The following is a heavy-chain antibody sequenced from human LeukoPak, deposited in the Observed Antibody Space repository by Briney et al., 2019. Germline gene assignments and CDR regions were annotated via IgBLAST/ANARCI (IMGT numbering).Heavy chain of an antibody. V-gene: IGHV3-21*01. J-gene: IGHJ6*02. CDR3: ARARQQLHYYYGMDV. CDR2: ISSSRSYI. D-gene: IGHD6-13*01. CDR1: GFTFSSYS. Sequence: GGSLRLSCAASGFTFSSYSMNWVRQAPGKGLEWVSSISSSRSYIYYADSMKGQFTISRDNAKNSLYLQMNSLRAEDTAVYYCARARQQLHYYYGMDVWGQGTTVTVSS.